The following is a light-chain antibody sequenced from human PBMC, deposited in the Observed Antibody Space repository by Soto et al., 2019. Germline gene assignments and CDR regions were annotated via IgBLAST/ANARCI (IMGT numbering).Light chain of an antibody. Sequence: EILLTQSPGTLFSSPGESATLSCRASQSVSNNYLAWYQQKPGQAPRHLIYAASSRATGIPDRFSGSGSGTDFTLTISRLERDEFARYYCQKYANSPRMFGQGTKVEIK. V-gene: IGKV3-20*01. CDR3: QKYANSPRM. CDR2: AAS. CDR1: QSVSNNY. J-gene: IGKJ1*01.